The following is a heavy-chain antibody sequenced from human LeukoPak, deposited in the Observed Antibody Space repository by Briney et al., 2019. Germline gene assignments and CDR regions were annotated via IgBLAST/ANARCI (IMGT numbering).Heavy chain of an antibody. CDR2: INTNSGNP. J-gene: IGHJ4*02. CDR3: ARDRASGSYDY. Sequence: ASVKVSCKASGYSFTPYSINWVRQAPGQGLEWMGYINTNSGNPTYAQGFTGRFVFSLDASVSTTYMEIYSLRADDTAVYYCARDRASGSYDYWGQGTLVTVSS. D-gene: IGHD1-26*01. CDR1: GYSFTPYS. V-gene: IGHV7-4-1*01.